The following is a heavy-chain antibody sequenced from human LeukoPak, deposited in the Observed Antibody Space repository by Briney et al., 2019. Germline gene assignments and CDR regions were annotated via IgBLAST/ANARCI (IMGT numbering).Heavy chain of an antibody. CDR1: GFPFSSYE. Sequence: GGSLRLSCAASGFPFSSYEMNWVRQAPGKGLEWVSYISSSGMTKYYAVSVKGRFTMSRDNAKNSLYLQLNSLRAEDTAVYYCARDGRSRGLSHVNFDYWGQGILVIVSS. V-gene: IGHV3-48*03. J-gene: IGHJ4*02. CDR3: ARDGRSRGLSHVNFDY. CDR2: ISSSGMTK. D-gene: IGHD3-16*02.